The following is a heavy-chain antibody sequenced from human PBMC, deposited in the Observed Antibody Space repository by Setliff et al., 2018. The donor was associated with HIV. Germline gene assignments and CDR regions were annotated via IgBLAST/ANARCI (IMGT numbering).Heavy chain of an antibody. V-gene: IGHV3-33*01. CDR2: IWYDGSES. CDR3: ARDRVESQWFGDLNYMDV. Sequence: GESLKISCAASGFTFSNYGMHWVRQAPGKGLEWVAVIWYDGSESYYADSVKGRFTIYRDNSKNTLHLQMNSLRAEDTAIYYCARDRVESQWFGDLNYMDVWGKGTTVTVSS. J-gene: IGHJ6*03. D-gene: IGHD3-10*01. CDR1: GFTFSNYG.